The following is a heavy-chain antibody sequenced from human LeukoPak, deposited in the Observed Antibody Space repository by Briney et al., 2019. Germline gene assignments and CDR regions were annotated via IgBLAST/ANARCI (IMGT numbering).Heavy chain of an antibody. CDR3: ARSNYDSSGYYSSPYYYGMAV. J-gene: IGHJ6*02. Sequence: ASVKLSCKASGYTFTGYYMHWVRQAPGQGLEWMGLINPNSGGTNYAQKFQGRGTMTRYTSISTAYMEQSRMRSDDTAVYYYARSNYDSSGYYSSPYYYGMAVWGQGTTVTVSS. V-gene: IGHV1-2*02. CDR2: INPNSGGT. D-gene: IGHD3-22*01. CDR1: GYTFTGYY.